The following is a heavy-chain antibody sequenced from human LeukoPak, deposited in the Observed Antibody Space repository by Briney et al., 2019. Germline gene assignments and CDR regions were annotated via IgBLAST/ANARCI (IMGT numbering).Heavy chain of an antibody. CDR3: AAHPSQNVGYSYGLPHYYYYMDV. CDR2: IRSKIYGGTP. J-gene: IGHJ6*03. Sequence: GSLRLSCTASGFTFGDYAMTWVRQAPGKGLECVGFIRSKIYGGTPEYAASVKGRFTISRDDSKGIAYLQMNSLRAEDTAVYYCAAHPSQNVGYSYGLPHYYYYMDVWGKGTTVTVSS. V-gene: IGHV3-49*04. D-gene: IGHD5-18*01. CDR1: GFTFGDYA.